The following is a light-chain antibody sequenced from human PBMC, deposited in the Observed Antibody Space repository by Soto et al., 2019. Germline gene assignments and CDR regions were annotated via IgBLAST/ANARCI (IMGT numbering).Light chain of an antibody. Sequence: DIQLPQSTSSLSASVGDRVTMTCRASQTISRALNWYQQKPGKAPKLLIYAASNLQSGVPSRFSGSGSGTDFILTISSLQPEDFATYYCQQSYSAPAFGGGTKVEIK. V-gene: IGKV1-39*01. CDR3: QQSYSAPA. CDR1: QTISRA. J-gene: IGKJ4*01. CDR2: AAS.